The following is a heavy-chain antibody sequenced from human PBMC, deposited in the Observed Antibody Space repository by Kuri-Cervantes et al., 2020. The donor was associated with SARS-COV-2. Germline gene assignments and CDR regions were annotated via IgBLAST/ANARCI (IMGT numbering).Heavy chain of an antibody. J-gene: IGHJ6*02. CDR3: ARPFTRDYYYYGMDV. Sequence: LTCAASGFTFSSYGMHWVRQAPGKGLEWVSVIWYDGSNKYYADSVKGRFTISRDNSKDTLYLQMNSLRAEDTAVYYCARPFTRDYYYYGMDVWGQGTTVTVSS. CDR2: IWYDGSNK. V-gene: IGHV3-33*01. CDR1: GFTFSSYG.